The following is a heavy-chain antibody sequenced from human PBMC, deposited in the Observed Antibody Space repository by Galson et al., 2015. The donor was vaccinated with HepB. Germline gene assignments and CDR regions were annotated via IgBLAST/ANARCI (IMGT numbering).Heavy chain of an antibody. CDR3: ARDFYSSDWGYLES. D-gene: IGHD6-19*01. Sequence: SLRLSCAASEFTFDSYTMHWVRQAPGKGLEWVAVISSDGTNNDYADSVKGRFTIPRDNSKNTLYLQMNSLRPQDTAVYYCARDFYSSDWGYLESWGQGTLLVVSS. CDR2: ISSDGTNN. V-gene: IGHV3-30-3*01. J-gene: IGHJ4*02. CDR1: EFTFDSYT.